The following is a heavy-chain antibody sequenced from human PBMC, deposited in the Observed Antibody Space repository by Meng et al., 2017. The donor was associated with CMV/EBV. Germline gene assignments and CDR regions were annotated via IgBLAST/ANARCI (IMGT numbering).Heavy chain of an antibody. J-gene: IGHJ4*02. CDR1: GYTFTGYY. D-gene: IGHD3-10*01. Sequence: ASVKVSCKASGYTFTGYYMHWVRQAPGQGLEWMRWINPNSGGTNYAQKFQGRVTMTRDTSISTAYMELSRLRSDDTAVYYCARAEGSTYYYGSGSSNDFDYWGQGTLVTVSS. V-gene: IGHV1-2*02. CDR2: INPNSGGT. CDR3: ARAEGSTYYYGSGSSNDFDY.